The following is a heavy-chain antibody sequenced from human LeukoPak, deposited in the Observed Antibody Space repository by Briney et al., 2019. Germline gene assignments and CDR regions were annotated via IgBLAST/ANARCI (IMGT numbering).Heavy chain of an antibody. Sequence: XXGXTFTGXYMHWVRQAPGHGLEWMGWINPDSGGTNYAQKFQGRVTMTRDTSIRKAYMEVRSLRSDDTAVYYCARXXXXSXXXXXLXXTWGQGTLVTVSS. CDR3: ARXXXXSXXXXXLXXT. V-gene: IGHV1-2*02. CDR2: INPDSGGT. J-gene: IGHJ5*02. CDR1: GXTFTGXY.